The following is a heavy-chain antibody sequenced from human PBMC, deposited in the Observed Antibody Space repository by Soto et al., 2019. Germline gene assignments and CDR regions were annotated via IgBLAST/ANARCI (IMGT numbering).Heavy chain of an antibody. J-gene: IGHJ2*01. D-gene: IGHD2-21*02. V-gene: IGHV3-33*01. CDR2: IWYDGSDK. CDR3: ARGIEDCGGDCSDFDL. CDR1: GFTFNRYG. Sequence: VQLVESGGGVVQPGRSLRLSCAASGFTFNRYGMHWVRQAPGKGLEWVGIIWYDGSDKYYAVSVEGRFTISRDNSKNMMYLQMNNLRAEDTAVYYCARGIEDCGGDCSDFDLWGRGTLVTVSS.